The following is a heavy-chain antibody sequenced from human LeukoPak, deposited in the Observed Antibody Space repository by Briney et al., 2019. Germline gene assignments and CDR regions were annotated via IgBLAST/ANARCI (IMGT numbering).Heavy chain of an antibody. CDR3: ARVGGASSAWSFDY. J-gene: IGHJ4*02. V-gene: IGHV4-4*02. CDR2: IYHSGTT. D-gene: IGHD6-19*01. Sequence: PSETLSLTCAVSGGSISSINWWSWVRQPPGKGLEWIGEIYHSGTTNYNPSLESRVTISVDNSKNQFPLRLSSLTAADTAVYYCARVGGASSAWSFDYWGQGTLVTVSS. CDR1: GGSISSINW.